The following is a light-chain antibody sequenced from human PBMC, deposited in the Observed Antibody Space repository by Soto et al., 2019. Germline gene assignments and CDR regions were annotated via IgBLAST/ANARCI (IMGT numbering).Light chain of an antibody. Sequence: IQLTQSPSSLSASVGDRVTITCRASQAISFYVAWYQVKPGKAPKLLIYDASSLETGVPLRFSGSSSKTDFTFTISSLQFEDVATYYCQQYDRLPLTFGGGTKLEIK. J-gene: IGKJ4*01. V-gene: IGKV1-33*01. CDR2: DAS. CDR3: QQYDRLPLT. CDR1: QAISFY.